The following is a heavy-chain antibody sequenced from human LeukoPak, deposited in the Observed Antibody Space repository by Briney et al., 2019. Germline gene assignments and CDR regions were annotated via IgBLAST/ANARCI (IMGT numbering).Heavy chain of an antibody. J-gene: IGHJ6*03. CDR1: GFTFDDYA. Sequence: QPGGSLRLSCAASGFTFDDYAMHWVRQAPAKGLEWVSLISGNGGSRYYADSVKGRFTISRDNSRNSLYPQINSLRTEDTALYYCAKGLSGIPPSRYSESYHTPYYYYYYMDVWGKGTTVTVSS. CDR2: ISGNGGSR. V-gene: IGHV3-43*02. CDR3: AKGLSGIPPSRYSESYHTPYYYYYYMDV. D-gene: IGHD1-26*01.